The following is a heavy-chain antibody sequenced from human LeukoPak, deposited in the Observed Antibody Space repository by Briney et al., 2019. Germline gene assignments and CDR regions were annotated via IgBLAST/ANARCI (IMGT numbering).Heavy chain of an antibody. CDR3: AREGLGDYYMDV. D-gene: IGHD3/OR15-3a*01. J-gene: IGHJ6*03. Sequence: GGSLRLSCAASGFTFRTHWMSWVRQAPGKGLEWVANIKYDGTEKHYVDSVKGRFTISRDNAKNSLYLQMNSLRVEDGAVYYCAREGLGDYYMDVWGKGTTVTVSS. CDR2: IKYDGTEK. V-gene: IGHV3-7*01. CDR1: GFTFRTHW.